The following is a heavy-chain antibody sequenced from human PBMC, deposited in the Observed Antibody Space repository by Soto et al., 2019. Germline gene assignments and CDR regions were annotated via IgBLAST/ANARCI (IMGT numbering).Heavy chain of an antibody. Sequence: ASVKVSCKASGGTFSSYTISWVRQAPGQGLEWMGRIIPILGIANYAQKFQGSVTITADKSTSTAYKELSSLRSEDTAVYYCARDLAAAAFDYWGQGTLVTVSS. CDR3: ARDLAAAAFDY. D-gene: IGHD6-13*01. J-gene: IGHJ4*02. CDR2: IIPILGIA. CDR1: GGTFSSYT. V-gene: IGHV1-69*04.